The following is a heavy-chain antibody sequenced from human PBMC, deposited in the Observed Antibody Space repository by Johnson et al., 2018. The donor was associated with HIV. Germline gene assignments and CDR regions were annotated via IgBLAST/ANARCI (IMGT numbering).Heavy chain of an antibody. CDR3: ARDRRNRQWQRLDAFDI. CDR1: GFIFSSYA. V-gene: IGHV3-64*01. J-gene: IGHJ3*02. Sequence: VQLVESGGGLVQPGGSLRLSCAASGFIFSSYAMHWVRQAPGKGLEYVSAISSNGGSTYYANSVKGRFTISRDNSENTVYLQMNSLRVEDTAVYYCARDRRNRQWQRLDAFDIWGQGTMVIVSS. CDR2: ISSNGGST. D-gene: IGHD6-19*01.